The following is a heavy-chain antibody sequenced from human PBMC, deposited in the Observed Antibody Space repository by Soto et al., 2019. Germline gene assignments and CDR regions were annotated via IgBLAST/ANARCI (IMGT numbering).Heavy chain of an antibody. V-gene: IGHV1-69*02. Sequence: QVQLVQSGAEVKEPGSSVKVSCKASGGTFSSYTINWARKAPGQGLEWMGGFTRILNIAKYAQKVQDRVTTTADRSSRTAYTELSSLRSEDTPVYSFATDPYYDSSGSTLDYWGQGTLVTVSP. CDR2: FTRILNIA. CDR3: ATDPYYDSSGSTLDY. CDR1: GGTFSSYT. J-gene: IGHJ4*02. D-gene: IGHD3-22*01.